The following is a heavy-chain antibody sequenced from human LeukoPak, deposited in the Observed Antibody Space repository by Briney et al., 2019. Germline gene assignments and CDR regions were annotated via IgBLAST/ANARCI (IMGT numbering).Heavy chain of an antibody. D-gene: IGHD3-10*01. CDR3: AGGPDYYGSGSYPDY. CDR2: IYYSGST. J-gene: IGHJ4*02. CDR1: GGSISSSSYY. Sequence: SETLSLTCTVSGGSISSSSYYWGWIRQPRGKGLEWIGSIYYSGSTYYNPSLKSRVTISVDTSKNQFSLKLSSVTAADTAVYYCAGGPDYYGSGSYPDYWGQGTLVTVSS. V-gene: IGHV4-39*07.